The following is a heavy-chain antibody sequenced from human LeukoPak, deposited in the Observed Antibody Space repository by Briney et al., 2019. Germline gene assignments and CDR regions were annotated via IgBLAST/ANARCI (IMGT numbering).Heavy chain of an antibody. CDR3: ARDLVLLWFGEAGYYMDV. Sequence: GASVKVSCKASGYTFTGYYMHWVRQAPGQGLEWMGWINPNSGGTNYAQKFQGRVTMTRDTSISTAYMELSRLRSDDTAVYYCARDLVLLWFGEAGYYMDVWGKGTTVTISS. CDR2: INPNSGGT. J-gene: IGHJ6*03. V-gene: IGHV1-2*02. CDR1: GYTFTGYY. D-gene: IGHD3-10*01.